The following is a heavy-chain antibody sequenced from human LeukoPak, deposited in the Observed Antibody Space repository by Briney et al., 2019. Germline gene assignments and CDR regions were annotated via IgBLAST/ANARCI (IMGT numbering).Heavy chain of an antibody. D-gene: IGHD6-13*01. J-gene: IGHJ6*03. V-gene: IGHV5-51*01. CDR1: GYSFTSYW. CDR2: IYPGDSDT. Sequence: GESLKISCKGSGYSFTSYWIGWVRQMPGKGLEWMGIIYPGDSDTRYSPSFQGQVTISADKSISTAYLQWSSLKASDTAMYYCARWARISSWYNYYYYYMDVWGKGTTVTISS. CDR3: ARWARISSWYNYYYYYMDV.